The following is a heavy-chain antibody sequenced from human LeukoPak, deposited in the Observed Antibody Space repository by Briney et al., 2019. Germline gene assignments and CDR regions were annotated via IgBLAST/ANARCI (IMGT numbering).Heavy chain of an antibody. CDR3: ARGRKIVGGTWRPFDI. CDR2: MYYSGST. Sequence: PSETLSLTCAVSGGSISSGDYSWSWIRQPPGKGLEWIGYMYYSGSTYYNPSLKSQVTISVDTSKNQVSLKLNSVTAADTAVYYCARGRKIVGGTWRPFDIWGQGTMVTVSS. V-gene: IGHV4-30-4*07. D-gene: IGHD1-26*01. CDR1: GGSISSGDYS. J-gene: IGHJ3*02.